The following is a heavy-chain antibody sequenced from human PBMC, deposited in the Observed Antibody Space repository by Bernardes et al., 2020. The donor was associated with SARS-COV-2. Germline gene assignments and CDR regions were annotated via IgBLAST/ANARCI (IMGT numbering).Heavy chain of an antibody. V-gene: IGHV3-66*01. CDR2: MYSGGST. D-gene: IGHD3-10*01. J-gene: IGHJ6*02. CDR1: GLTVSDNY. CDR3: ARVGKLYHYGAGSYGAMDV. Sequence: GGSLRLSCAASGLTVSDNYMTWVRQAPGKGLEWVALMYSGGSTYYTDSVKGRFTISRDNAKNSLYLQMNSLRAEDTAVYYCARVGKLYHYGAGSYGAMDVWGQGTTVSVPS.